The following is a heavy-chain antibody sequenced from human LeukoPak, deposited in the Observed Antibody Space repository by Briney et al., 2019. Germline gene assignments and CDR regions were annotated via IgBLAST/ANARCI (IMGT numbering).Heavy chain of an antibody. D-gene: IGHD3-16*02. CDR3: ARGRYDYVWGSYRLNYFDY. V-gene: IGHV4-4*02. J-gene: IGHJ4*02. CDR2: IYHSGST. CDR1: GGSISSSYW. Sequence: SETLSLTCGVSGGSISSSYWWSWVRQPPGKGLEWIGEIYHSGSTNYNPSLKSRVTITVDTSKNQFSLKLSSVTAADTAVYYCARGRYDYVWGSYRLNYFDYWGQGTLVTVSS.